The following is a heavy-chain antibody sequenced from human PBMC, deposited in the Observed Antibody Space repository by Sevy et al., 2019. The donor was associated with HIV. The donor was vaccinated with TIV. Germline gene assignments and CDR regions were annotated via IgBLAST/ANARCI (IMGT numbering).Heavy chain of an antibody. D-gene: IGHD4-4*01. CDR1: GYSISSGYY. V-gene: IGHV4-38-2*02. Sequence: SETLSLTCAVSGYSISSGYYWGWIRQPPGKGLEWIGSIYHSGSTNYNPSLKSRVTISVDTSKNQFSLKLSSVTAADTSVYYCAREKQSLDWFDPWGQGTLVTVSS. J-gene: IGHJ5*02. CDR3: AREKQSLDWFDP. CDR2: IYHSGST.